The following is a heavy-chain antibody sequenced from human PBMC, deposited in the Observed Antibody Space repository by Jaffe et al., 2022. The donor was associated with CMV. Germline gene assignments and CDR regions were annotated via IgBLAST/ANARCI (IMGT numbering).Heavy chain of an antibody. Sequence: QVQLVQSGAEVKKPGASVKVSCKASGYTFTSYAMHWVRQAPGQRLEWMGWINAGNGNTKYSQKFQGRVTITRDTSASTAYMELSSLRSEDTAVYYCARDLCSSTSCYRRWYYYYMDVWGKGTTVTVSS. V-gene: IGHV1-3*01. CDR3: ARDLCSSTSCYRRWYYYYMDV. CDR2: INAGNGNT. D-gene: IGHD2-2*01. J-gene: IGHJ6*03. CDR1: GYTFTSYA.